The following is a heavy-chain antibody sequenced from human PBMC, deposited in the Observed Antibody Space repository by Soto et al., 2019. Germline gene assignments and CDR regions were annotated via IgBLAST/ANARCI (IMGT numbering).Heavy chain of an antibody. Sequence: ASVKVSCKASGYTFTGYYMHWVRQAPGQGLEWMGWINPNSGGTNYAQKFQGRVTMTRDTSISTAYMELSRLRSDDTAVYYCARDRKRDSSSWNNWFDPWGQGTLVTVSS. D-gene: IGHD6-13*01. J-gene: IGHJ5*02. V-gene: IGHV1-2*02. CDR2: INPNSGGT. CDR3: ARDRKRDSSSWNNWFDP. CDR1: GYTFTGYY.